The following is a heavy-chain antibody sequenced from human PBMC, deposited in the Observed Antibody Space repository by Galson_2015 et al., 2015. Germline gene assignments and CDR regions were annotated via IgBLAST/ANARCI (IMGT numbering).Heavy chain of an antibody. V-gene: IGHV2-70*01. J-gene: IGHJ4*02. D-gene: IGHD1-26*01. Sequence: PALVKPTQTLTLTCTFSGFSLTTRGLCVTWIRQPPGKAPEWLALIAWDGDKYYSTSLTTRLTISKDNSNNQVVLTMTNMDPVDTATYYCARTSGSYPLLPDHWGQGTLVTVSS. CDR1: GFSLTTRGLC. CDR2: IAWDGDK. CDR3: ARTSGSYPLLPDH.